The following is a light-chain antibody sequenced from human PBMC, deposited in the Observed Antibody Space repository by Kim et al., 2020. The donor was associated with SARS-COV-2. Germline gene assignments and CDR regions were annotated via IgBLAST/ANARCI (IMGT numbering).Light chain of an antibody. CDR1: SSDVGGYNY. Sequence: GQSITTSCTGTSSDVGGYNYVSWYQENPGKAPKLMIYDVSKRPSGVSNRFSGSKSGNTASLTISGLQAEDEADYYCSSYTSSSTWVFGGGTQLTVL. J-gene: IGLJ3*02. V-gene: IGLV2-14*04. CDR2: DVS. CDR3: SSYTSSSTWV.